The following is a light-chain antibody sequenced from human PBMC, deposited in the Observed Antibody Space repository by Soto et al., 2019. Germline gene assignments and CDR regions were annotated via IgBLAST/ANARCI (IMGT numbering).Light chain of an antibody. CDR3: QQYNNWPQT. CDR1: QSVSSN. J-gene: IGKJ1*01. CDR2: GAS. V-gene: IGKV3-15*01. Sequence: EIVMTQSPATLSVSPGERATLSCRASQSVSSNLAWYQQKPGQAPRLLIYGASTRATGIPARFSGGGSGTEFTLTISSLQSEDFAVYYCQQYNNWPQTFGQGTKVEIK.